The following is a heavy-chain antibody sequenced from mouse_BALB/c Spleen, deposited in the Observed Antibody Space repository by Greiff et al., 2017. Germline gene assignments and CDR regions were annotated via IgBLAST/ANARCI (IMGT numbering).Heavy chain of an antibody. CDR2: ISSGGGST. CDR3: ARQTTAHMDY. CDR1: GFAFSSYD. J-gene: IGHJ4*01. V-gene: IGHV5-12-1*01. D-gene: IGHD1-2*01. Sequence: EVNVVESGGGLVKPGGSLKLSCAASGFAFSSYDMSWVRQTPEKRLEWVAYISSGGGSTYYPDTVKGRFTISRDNAKNTLYLQMSSLKSEDTAMYYCARQTTAHMDYWGQGTSVTVSS.